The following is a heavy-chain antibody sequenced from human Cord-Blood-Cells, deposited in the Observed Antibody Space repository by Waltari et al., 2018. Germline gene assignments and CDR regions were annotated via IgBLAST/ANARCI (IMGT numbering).Heavy chain of an antibody. Sequence: QVQLQESGPGLVKPSETLSLTCTVSGGSISRHYWSWIRQPPGKGLEWIGYIYYSGSTNYNPSLKSRVTISVDTSKNQFSLKLSSVTAADTAVYYCARGARNWNYPNWFDPWGQGTLVTVSS. CDR2: IYYSGST. J-gene: IGHJ5*02. CDR3: ARGARNWNYPNWFDP. D-gene: IGHD1-7*01. CDR1: GGSISRHY. V-gene: IGHV4-59*11.